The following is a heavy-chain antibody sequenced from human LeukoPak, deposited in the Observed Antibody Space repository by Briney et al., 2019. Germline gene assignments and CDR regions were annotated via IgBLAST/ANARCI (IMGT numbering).Heavy chain of an antibody. CDR1: GYTFTSYG. D-gene: IGHD6-13*01. Sequence: ASVKVSCKTSGYTFTSYGISWLRQAPGQGLEWMGWISAHKGDTDYAQKFQGRLTVTRDTSTSTVYMELQNLTSDDTAVYYCAREQPLAAGVIDYWGQGTLVTVSS. J-gene: IGHJ4*02. CDR3: AREQPLAAGVIDY. V-gene: IGHV1-18*01. CDR2: ISAHKGDT.